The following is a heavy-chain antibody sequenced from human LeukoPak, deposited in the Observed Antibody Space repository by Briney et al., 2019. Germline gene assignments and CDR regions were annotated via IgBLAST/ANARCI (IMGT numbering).Heavy chain of an antibody. Sequence: AGGCLRLSCAASGFTFTNAWMSWVRQAPGKGLEWVAVIWYDGSNKYYADSVKGRFTISRDNSKNTLYLQMNSLRAEDTAVYYCARDDYGDDSHFDYWGQGTRVTVSS. D-gene: IGHD4-23*01. V-gene: IGHV3-33*08. CDR3: ARDDYGDDSHFDY. CDR2: IWYDGSNK. CDR1: GFTFTNAW. J-gene: IGHJ4*02.